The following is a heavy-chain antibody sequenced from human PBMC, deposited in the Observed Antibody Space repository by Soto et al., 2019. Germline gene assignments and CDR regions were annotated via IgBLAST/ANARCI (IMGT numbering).Heavy chain of an antibody. V-gene: IGHV2-5*02. J-gene: IGHJ5*02. Sequence: QITLKESGPTLVKPTQTLTLTCTFSGFSLSTSGVGVGWIRQPPGKALEWLALIYWDDDKRYSPSLKSRLTITXXTXKXXVVLTMTNMDPVDTATYYCAHSPPYIIPGTVWFDPWGQGTLVTVSS. D-gene: IGHD1-7*01. CDR2: IYWDDDK. CDR3: AHSPPYIIPGTVWFDP. CDR1: GFSLSTSGVG.